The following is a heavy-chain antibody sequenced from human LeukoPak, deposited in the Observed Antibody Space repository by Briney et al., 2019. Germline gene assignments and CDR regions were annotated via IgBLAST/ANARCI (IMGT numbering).Heavy chain of an antibody. D-gene: IGHD1-14*01. CDR1: GFTFTKYW. V-gene: IGHV3-7*01. CDR3: AREVWGPEY. J-gene: IGHJ4*02. CDR2: TKQDGSDK. Sequence: PGDSLRLSCAASGFTFTKYWMTRVRQAPGKGLEWVDNTKQDGSDKNYMDSVKGRFTISRDNTKNSVYLQMSSLRAEDTAVYYCAREVWGPEYWGQGTLVTVSS.